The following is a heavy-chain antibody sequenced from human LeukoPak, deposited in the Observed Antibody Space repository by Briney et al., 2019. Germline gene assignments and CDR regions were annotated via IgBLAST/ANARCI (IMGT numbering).Heavy chain of an antibody. Sequence: GGSLRLSCAASGFTFSSYATSWVRQAPGKGLEWVSAISGSGGSTYYADSVKGRFTISRDNSKNTLYLQMNSLRAEDTAVYYCAKSWQWLENFDYWGQGTLVTVSS. CDR1: GFTFSSYA. CDR3: AKSWQWLENFDY. D-gene: IGHD6-19*01. V-gene: IGHV3-23*01. J-gene: IGHJ4*02. CDR2: ISGSGGST.